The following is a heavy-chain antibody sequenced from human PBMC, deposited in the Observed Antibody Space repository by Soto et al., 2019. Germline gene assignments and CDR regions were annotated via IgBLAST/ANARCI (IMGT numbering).Heavy chain of an antibody. V-gene: IGHV4-39*01. D-gene: IGHD6-25*01. Sequence: PSETLSLTCTVSGGSISSYHWAWIRQPPGKGLEWIANIYYSGSTFYNPSLKSRVTISLDTSKNQFSLKLRSVTAADTAVYYCARHEAGWYFDSWGQGTLVTVSS. CDR3: ARHEAGWYFDS. J-gene: IGHJ4*02. CDR1: GGSISSYH. CDR2: IYYSGST.